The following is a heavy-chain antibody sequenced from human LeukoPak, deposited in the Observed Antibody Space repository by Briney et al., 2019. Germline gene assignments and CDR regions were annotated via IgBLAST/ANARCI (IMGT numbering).Heavy chain of an antibody. CDR3: ARRRFDGDYSPFDY. V-gene: IGHV4-59*01. D-gene: IGHD4-17*01. CDR1: GGSISNYY. CDR2: IYYTGNI. Sequence: SETLSLTCTVSGGSISNYYWIWIRQPPGKGLEWIGYIYYTGNINYNPSLKSRVTISVDTSKNQFSLKLSSVTAADTAVYYCARRRFDGDYSPFDYWGQGTLVTVSS. J-gene: IGHJ4*02.